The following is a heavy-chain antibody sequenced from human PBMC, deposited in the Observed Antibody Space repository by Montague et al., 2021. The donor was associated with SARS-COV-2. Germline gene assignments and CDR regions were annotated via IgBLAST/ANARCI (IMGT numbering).Heavy chain of an antibody. D-gene: IGHD1-26*01. J-gene: IGHJ5*02. CDR3: ARDSGSSFDP. V-gene: IGHV3-30*04. Sequence: SLRLSCAASGFTFSSYAMHWVRQAPGKGLEWVALISYDGSNIYYADSVKGRFTISRDNSKNTLYLQMNSLRAEDTAVYYCARDSGSSFDPWGQGTLVTVSS. CDR2: ISYDGSNI. CDR1: GFTFSSYA.